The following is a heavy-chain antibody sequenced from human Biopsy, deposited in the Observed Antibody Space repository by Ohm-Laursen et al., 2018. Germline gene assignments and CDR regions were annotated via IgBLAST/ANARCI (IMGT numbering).Heavy chain of an antibody. V-gene: IGHV4-39*01. J-gene: IGHJ4*02. D-gene: IGHD3-10*01. CDR1: GASVTSGSYY. CDR3: ARHSFGSGRDF. CDR2: IYHTGIT. Sequence: SETLSLTCTVSGASVTSGSYYWSWIRQPLGKGLEWLGNIYHTGITPYNPSLKGRVTISLDPSNNHFSLKLIFLTAADTAVYYCARHSFGSGRDFWGQGTLVTVSS.